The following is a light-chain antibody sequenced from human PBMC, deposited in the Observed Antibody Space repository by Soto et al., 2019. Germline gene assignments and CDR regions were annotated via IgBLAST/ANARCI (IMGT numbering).Light chain of an antibody. Sequence: DVQMTQSPSSVSASVGDRVTITCRASQGLSSYLAWYQQKPGKAPKLLIYAASNLQSGVPSRFSGSGSGTEFTLTISSLQPDDFATYYCQQYNSYSRTFGQGTKVDIK. J-gene: IGKJ1*01. CDR3: QQYNSYSRT. CDR1: QGLSSY. CDR2: AAS. V-gene: IGKV1D-16*01.